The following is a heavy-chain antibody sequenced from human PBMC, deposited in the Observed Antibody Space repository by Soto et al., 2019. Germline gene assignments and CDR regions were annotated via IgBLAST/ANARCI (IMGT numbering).Heavy chain of an antibody. Sequence: QVQLVQSGAEVKKPGSSVRVSCKASGGIFTSFGFNWVRQAPGQGLEWMGGIIPMIGLTNHSQKLQDRININADASTDTVYMDLSGLTSDDAGIYYCASDRGYGLINGGQGTLLTVSS. CDR1: GGIFTSFG. CDR3: ASDRGYGLIN. CDR2: IIPMIGLT. J-gene: IGHJ4*02. D-gene: IGHD2-15*01. V-gene: IGHV1-69*12.